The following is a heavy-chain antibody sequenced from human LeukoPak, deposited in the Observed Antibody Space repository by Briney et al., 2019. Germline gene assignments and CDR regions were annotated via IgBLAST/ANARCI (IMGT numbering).Heavy chain of an antibody. V-gene: IGHV4-39*01. CDR3: ARNYDDTNGYTD. Sequence: SETLSLTCTVSGGSIRSSTYYWAWFRQPPGKGLGWIGTIYYTGSTYYKPSLKSRISMSVDTSKNEFSLKLSSVTAADTAVYYCARNYDDTNGYTDWGQGTLVTVSS. D-gene: IGHD3-22*01. J-gene: IGHJ4*02. CDR2: IYYTGST. CDR1: GGSIRSSTYY.